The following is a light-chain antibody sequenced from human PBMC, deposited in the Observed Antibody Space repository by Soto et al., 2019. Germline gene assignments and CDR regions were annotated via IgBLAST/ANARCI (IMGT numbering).Light chain of an antibody. V-gene: IGKV3-20*01. Sequence: VLTQSPDSLSLSPWERATLSCRASQYISTKLAWYQQKPGQAPRLLFSGAFNRATDTPDRFSGSGSGTDFTLIISGVEAEDFAMYYCQQYGDSPWTFGQGTKVDIK. CDR2: GAF. J-gene: IGKJ1*01. CDR3: QQYGDSPWT. CDR1: QYISTK.